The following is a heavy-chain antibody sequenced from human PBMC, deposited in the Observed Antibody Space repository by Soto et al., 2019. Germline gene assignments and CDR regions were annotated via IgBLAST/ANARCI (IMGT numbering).Heavy chain of an antibody. CDR1: GYTFTSYG. CDR2: ISAYNGNT. V-gene: IGHV1-18*01. D-gene: IGHD2-2*03. J-gene: IGHJ5*02. Sequence: ASVKVSCKASGYTFTSYGISWVRQAPGQGLEWMGWISAYNGNTNYAQKLQGRVTMTTDTSTSTAYMELRSLRSDDTAVYYFARAVGIVVVPAALGWFAPWGQGTLVTVSS. CDR3: ARAVGIVVVPAALGWFAP.